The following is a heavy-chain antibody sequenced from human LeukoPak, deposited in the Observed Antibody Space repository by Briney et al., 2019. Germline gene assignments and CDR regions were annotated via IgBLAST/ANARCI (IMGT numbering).Heavy chain of an antibody. D-gene: IGHD6-19*01. CDR3: AKHGKSSCWYTQRDPVY. V-gene: IGHV3-30*02. J-gene: IGHJ4*02. Sequence: PGGSLRLSCAASGFTFSSYGMHWVRQAPGKGLEWVAFIRYDGSNKYYADSVKGRFTISRDNSKNTLYLQMNSLRAEDTAVYYCAKHGKSSCWYTQRDPVYWGQGTLVTVSS. CDR2: IRYDGSNK. CDR1: GFTFSSYG.